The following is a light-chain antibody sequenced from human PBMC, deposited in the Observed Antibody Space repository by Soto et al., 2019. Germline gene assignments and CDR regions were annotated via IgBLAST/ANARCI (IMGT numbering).Light chain of an antibody. J-gene: IGLJ2*01. V-gene: IGLV1-40*01. CDR1: SSNIGAGYD. CDR2: GNS. CDR3: RSYDSSLSGSV. Sequence: QSVLTQPPSVSGAPGQRVTISCTGSSSNIGAGYDVHWYQQLPGTAPKLLIYGNSNRPSGVPDRFSGSKSGTSASLAITGLQAEDEADYYCRSYDSSLSGSVLGGGTKVPVL.